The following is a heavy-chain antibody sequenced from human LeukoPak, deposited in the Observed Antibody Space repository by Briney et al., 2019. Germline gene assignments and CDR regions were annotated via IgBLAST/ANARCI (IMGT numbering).Heavy chain of an antibody. CDR1: GFTFDDYA. CDR2: INWNSGSI. V-gene: IGHV3-9*01. Sequence: GRSLRLSCAASGFTFDDYAMHWVRQAPGKGLEWVSGINWNSGSIGYADSVKSRFTISRDNAKNSLYLQMDSLRAEDTALYYCAKDRYSSSWPTMDVWGKGTTVTVSS. D-gene: IGHD6-13*01. CDR3: AKDRYSSSWPTMDV. J-gene: IGHJ6*03.